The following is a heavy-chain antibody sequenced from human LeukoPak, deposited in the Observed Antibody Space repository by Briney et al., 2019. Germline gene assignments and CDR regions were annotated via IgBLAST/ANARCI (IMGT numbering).Heavy chain of an antibody. V-gene: IGHV4-39*01. CDR2: IYYSGST. Sequence: SETLSLTCAVYGGSFSGYYWGWIRQPPGKGLEWIGSIYYSGSTYYNPSLKSRVTISVDTSKNQFSLKLSSVTAADTAVYYCASQLSGSYAFYYYGMDVWGQGTTVTVSS. J-gene: IGHJ6*02. CDR1: GGSFSGYY. CDR3: ASQLSGSYAFYYYGMDV. D-gene: IGHD1-26*01.